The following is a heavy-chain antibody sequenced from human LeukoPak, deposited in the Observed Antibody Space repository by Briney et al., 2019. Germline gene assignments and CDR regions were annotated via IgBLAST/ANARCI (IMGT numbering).Heavy chain of an antibody. Sequence: PSETLSLTCTVSGGSISSSSYYWGWIRQPPGKGLEWIGSIYYSGSTYYNPSLKSRVTISVDTSKNQFSLKLSSVTAADTAVYYCARGEVPPPPFDCWGQGTLVTVSS. CDR3: ARGEVPPPPFDC. D-gene: IGHD3-16*01. CDR1: GGSISSSSYY. CDR2: IYYSGST. J-gene: IGHJ4*02. V-gene: IGHV4-39*07.